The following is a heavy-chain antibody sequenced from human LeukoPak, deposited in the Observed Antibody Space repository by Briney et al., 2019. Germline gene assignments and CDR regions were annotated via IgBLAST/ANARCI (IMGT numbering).Heavy chain of an antibody. CDR3: ARRGYVDTWFDP. J-gene: IGHJ5*02. Sequence: SETLSLTCTLSGGSISTYYWSWVRQPPGGGLEYIGYIYYSGSTNYNPSLKRRVTISVDMSKNQFSLKLSSVTAAHTAVYYCARRGYVDTWFDPWGEGTLVTVSS. CDR2: IYYSGST. D-gene: IGHD5-12*01. V-gene: IGHV4-59*08. CDR1: GGSISTYY.